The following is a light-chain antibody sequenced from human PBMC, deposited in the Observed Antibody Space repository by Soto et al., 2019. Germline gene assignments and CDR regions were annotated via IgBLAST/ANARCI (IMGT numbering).Light chain of an antibody. J-gene: IGKJ2*01. CDR2: DAS. CDR1: QSVSSY. V-gene: IGKV3-11*01. Sequence: EIVLTQSPATLSLSPGERATLSCRASQSVSSYLAWYQQKPGQPPRRLLYDASNRATGIPARFSGSGSVTDFTLTISSLVPEDFAVYYCQQRSNWPPYTFGQGTKLEIK. CDR3: QQRSNWPPYT.